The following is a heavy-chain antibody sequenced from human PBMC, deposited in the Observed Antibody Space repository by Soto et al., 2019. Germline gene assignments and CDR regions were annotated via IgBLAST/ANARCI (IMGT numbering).Heavy chain of an antibody. CDR3: ARGKRIAVAGTIDY. V-gene: IGHV3-64*01. J-gene: IGHJ4*02. CDR2: ISSNGGST. CDR1: GFTFSSNA. Sequence: EVQLVESGGGLVQPGGSLRLSCAASGFTFSSNAMHWVRRAPGKGLEYVSAISSNGGSTYYANSVKGRFTISRDNSKNTLYLQMGSLRAEDMAVYYCARGKRIAVAGTIDYWLQGTLVTVSS. D-gene: IGHD6-19*01.